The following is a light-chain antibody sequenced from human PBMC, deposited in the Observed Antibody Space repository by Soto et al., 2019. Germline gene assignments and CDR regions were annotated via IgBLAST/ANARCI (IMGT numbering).Light chain of an antibody. CDR3: KQYGSSPGT. CDR1: QSVSGNY. V-gene: IGKV3-20*01. CDR2: AVS. J-gene: IGKJ2*01. Sequence: DIVLTQSPGTLSLSPGERATLSCRASQSVSGNYFAWYQQKPGQAPRLLIYAVSGRATGIPDRFSGSGSGTDLTLTISRLEPEDFAVYYCKQYGSSPGTFGQGTKLEIK.